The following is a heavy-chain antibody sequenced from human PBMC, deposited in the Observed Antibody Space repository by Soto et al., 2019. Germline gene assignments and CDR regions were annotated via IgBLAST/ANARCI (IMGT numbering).Heavy chain of an antibody. Sequence: PGGSLRLSCAASGFTFSSYGMHWVRQAPGKGLEWVAVISYDGSNKYYADSVKGRFTISRDNSKNTLYLQMNSLRAEDTAVYYCAKAEGYYMDVWGKGTTVTVSS. CDR2: ISYDGSNK. CDR1: GFTFSSYG. V-gene: IGHV3-30*18. J-gene: IGHJ6*03. CDR3: AKAEGYYMDV.